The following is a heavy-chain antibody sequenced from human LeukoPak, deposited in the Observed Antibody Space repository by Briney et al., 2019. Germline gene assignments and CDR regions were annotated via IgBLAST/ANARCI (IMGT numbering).Heavy chain of an antibody. D-gene: IGHD3-9*01. Sequence: GRSLRLSCAASGFTFSSFGMHWVRQAPGKGLEWVAVIWYDGSKKYYADSVKGRFTISRDNSKNTLYLQMNALRAEDTAVYYCARVANITTFGMDVWGQGTTVTVSS. V-gene: IGHV3-33*01. CDR1: GFTFSSFG. CDR3: ARVANITTFGMDV. J-gene: IGHJ6*02. CDR2: IWYDGSKK.